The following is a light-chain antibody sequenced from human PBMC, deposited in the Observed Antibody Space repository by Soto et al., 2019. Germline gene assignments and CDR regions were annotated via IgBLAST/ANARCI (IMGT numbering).Light chain of an antibody. CDR1: QAISNY. Sequence: DIQITHSPSFLSASVVDRVTITCLASQAISNYLNWYQQKPGKAPVLLIYDASSLQSGVPSRFSGSGSGTAFTLTITSLQPEDSAAYYCQKSHSSPLNFGGGTKVDIK. CDR2: DAS. V-gene: IGKV1-39*01. CDR3: QKSHSSPLN. J-gene: IGKJ4*01.